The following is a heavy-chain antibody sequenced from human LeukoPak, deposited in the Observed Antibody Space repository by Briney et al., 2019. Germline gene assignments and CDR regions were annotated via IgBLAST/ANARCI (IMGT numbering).Heavy chain of an antibody. CDR3: ARGGRYFYESRFDS. V-gene: IGHV1-2*02. CDR1: GHTFTGYY. CDR2: INPNSGGT. Sequence: ASVKVSCKTSGHTFTGYYIHWVRQAPGQGLEWMGWINPNSGGTNYAQKFQGRVTMTTDTSISAAYMELSSLRSDDTAVYYCARGGRYFYESRFDSWGQGTLVTVSS. J-gene: IGHJ4*02. D-gene: IGHD3-22*01.